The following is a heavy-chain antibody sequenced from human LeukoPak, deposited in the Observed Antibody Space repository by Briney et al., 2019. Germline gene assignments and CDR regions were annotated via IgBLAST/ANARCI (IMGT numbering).Heavy chain of an antibody. Sequence: SETLSLTCAVSGYSISSNHWWGWIRQPPGKGLEWIGYIFYAGSTYYNPSLKSRVTMSVDSSKNQFSLRLSSVTAVDTAVYYCARIGPIWRAAWVDYWGQGTLVSVSS. D-gene: IGHD3-3*01. CDR2: IFYAGST. CDR1: GYSISSNHW. V-gene: IGHV4-28*01. J-gene: IGHJ4*02. CDR3: ARIGPIWRAAWVDY.